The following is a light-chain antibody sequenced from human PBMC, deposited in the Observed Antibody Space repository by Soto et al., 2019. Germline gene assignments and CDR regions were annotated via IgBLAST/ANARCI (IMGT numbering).Light chain of an antibody. CDR1: SSSIASNY. V-gene: IGLV6-57*04. Sequence: LTQPHSVSESPGKTVTISCTRSSSSIASNYVQWYQQRPGSAPTTVIYEDNQRPSGVPDRFSGSIDSSSNSASLTISGLKTEDEADYYCQSYDSNNQVFGGGTKVTVL. CDR2: EDN. J-gene: IGLJ3*02. CDR3: QSYDSNNQV.